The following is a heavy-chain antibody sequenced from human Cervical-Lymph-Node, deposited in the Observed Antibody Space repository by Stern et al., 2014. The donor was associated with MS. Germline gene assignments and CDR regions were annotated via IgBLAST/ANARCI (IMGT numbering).Heavy chain of an antibody. CDR1: GGSISSSSYY. CDR3: ARLRRGPSIVVVVAALHWFDP. V-gene: IGHV4-39*01. J-gene: IGHJ5*02. D-gene: IGHD2-15*01. Sequence: QVQLQESGPGLVKPSETLSLTCTVSGGSISSSSYYWGWIRQPPGKGLEWIGSIYYSGSTYYNPSLKSRVTISVDTSKNQSPRKLSSVTAADTAVYYCARLRRGPSIVVVVAALHWFDPWGQGTLVTVSS. CDR2: IYYSGST.